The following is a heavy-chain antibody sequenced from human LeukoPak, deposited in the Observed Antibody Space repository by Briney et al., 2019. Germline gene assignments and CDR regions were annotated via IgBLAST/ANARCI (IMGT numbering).Heavy chain of an antibody. CDR2: INHSGST. J-gene: IGHJ4*02. V-gene: IGHV4-34*01. CDR3: AVGVLWFGELFDY. Sequence: PSETLSLTCAVYGGSFSGYYWSWIRQPPGKGLEWIGEINHSGSTNYNPSLKSRVTISVDTSKNQFSLKLSSVTAADTAVYYCAVGVLWFGELFDYWGQGTLVTVSS. CDR1: GGSFSGYY. D-gene: IGHD3-10*01.